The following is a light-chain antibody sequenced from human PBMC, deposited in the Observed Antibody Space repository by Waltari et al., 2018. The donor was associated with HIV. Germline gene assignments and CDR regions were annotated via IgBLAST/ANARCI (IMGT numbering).Light chain of an antibody. Sequence: QSALTQPPSASGSPGQSVTISCTGVSSATGPYKYVSWYQQHPGKVPKLLIFEGIRRPSWVPDRFSGSKSDDTASRTVSGLQPDDEADYYCNSYTGSRKMFGGGTKLTVL. V-gene: IGLV2-8*01. CDR3: NSYTGSRKM. J-gene: IGLJ3*02. CDR1: SSATGPYKY. CDR2: EGI.